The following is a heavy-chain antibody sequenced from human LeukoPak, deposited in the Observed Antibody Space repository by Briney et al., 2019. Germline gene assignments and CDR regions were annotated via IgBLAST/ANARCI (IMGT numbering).Heavy chain of an antibody. CDR2: IRYDGSNK. Sequence: GGSLRLSCAASGFTFSSYGMHWVRQAPGKGLEWVAFIRYDGSNKYYADSVRGRFTIPRDNSKNTLYLQMNSLRAEDTAVYYCAKELRRIAARPIDYWGQGTLVTVSS. D-gene: IGHD6-6*01. J-gene: IGHJ4*02. CDR3: AKELRRIAARPIDY. V-gene: IGHV3-30*02. CDR1: GFTFSSYG.